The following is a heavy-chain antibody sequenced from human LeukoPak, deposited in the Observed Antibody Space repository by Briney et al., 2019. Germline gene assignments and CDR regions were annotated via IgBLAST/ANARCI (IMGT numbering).Heavy chain of an antibody. V-gene: IGHV3-21*01. CDR3: ARELTGHYFDY. D-gene: IGHD2-8*02. CDR1: GFTFSSYS. J-gene: IGHJ4*02. CDR2: ISSSSSYI. Sequence: GGSLRLSCAASGFTFSSYSMNWVRQAPGKGLEWVSSISSSSSYIYYADSVKGRFTISRDNAKNSLYLQMNSLRAEDTAVYYCARELTGHYFDYWGQGTLVTVSS.